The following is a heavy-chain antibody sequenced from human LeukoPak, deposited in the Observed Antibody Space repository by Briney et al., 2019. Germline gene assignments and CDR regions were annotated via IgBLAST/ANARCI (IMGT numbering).Heavy chain of an antibody. J-gene: IGHJ4*02. CDR3: ARYGSGNVHFDC. CDR2: MYYSGST. Sequence: PSETMSLTCTVSSGSIPSYWWSWIRQPPGKGLEWIGYMYYSGSTIYSPSHKSRVTISIDTSKNQFSLNLSSVNAADTAVYYCARYGSGNVHFDCWGQGTLVTVSS. V-gene: IGHV4-59*01. D-gene: IGHD3-10*01. CDR1: SGSIPSYW.